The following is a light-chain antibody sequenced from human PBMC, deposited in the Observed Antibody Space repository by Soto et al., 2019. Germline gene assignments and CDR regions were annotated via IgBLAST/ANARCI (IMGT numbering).Light chain of an antibody. Sequence: QSALTQPASVSGSPGQSITISCTGTSSDVGSYNLVSWYQQHPGKAPKLMIYEGTKRPSGVSNRFSGSKSGNTASLTISGLQAEDEADYYCCSYVGSRTLVFGGGTKVTVL. CDR3: CSYVGSRTLV. J-gene: IGLJ2*01. CDR2: EGT. CDR1: SSDVGSYNL. V-gene: IGLV2-23*01.